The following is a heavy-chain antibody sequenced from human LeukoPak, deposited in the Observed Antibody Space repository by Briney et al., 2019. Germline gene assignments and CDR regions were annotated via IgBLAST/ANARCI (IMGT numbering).Heavy chain of an antibody. Sequence: ASVKVSCKASGYTFTGYYMHWVRQAPGQGLEWMGWINPNSGGTNYAQKFQGWVTMTRDTSISTAYMELSRLRSDDTAVYYCARAGGSGSYYFPYGMDVWGQGTTVTVSS. J-gene: IGHJ6*02. CDR2: INPNSGGT. CDR1: GYTFTGYY. V-gene: IGHV1-2*04. D-gene: IGHD3-10*01. CDR3: ARAGGSGSYYFPYGMDV.